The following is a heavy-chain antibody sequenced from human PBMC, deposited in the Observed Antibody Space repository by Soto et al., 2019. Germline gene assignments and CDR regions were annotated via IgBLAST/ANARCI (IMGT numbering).Heavy chain of an antibody. J-gene: IGHJ4*02. CDR1: GGSISSYY. CDR2: IYYSGST. D-gene: IGHD3-22*01. CDR3: AAAVYYYDSSGYSYFDY. V-gene: IGHV4-59*01. Sequence: PSETLSLTCTVSGGSISSYYWSWIRQPPGKGLEWIGYIYYSGSTNYNPSLKSRVTISVDTSKNQFSLKLSSVTAADTAVYYCAAAVYYYDSSGYSYFDYWGQGTLVTVSS.